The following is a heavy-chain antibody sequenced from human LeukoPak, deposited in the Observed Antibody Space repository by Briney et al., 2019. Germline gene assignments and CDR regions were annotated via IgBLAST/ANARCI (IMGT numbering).Heavy chain of an antibody. CDR3: ARVRGGNRGDAFDI. J-gene: IGHJ3*02. CDR2: ISSSSSYI. D-gene: IGHD4-23*01. CDR1: GFTVSSNY. V-gene: IGHV3-21*04. Sequence: PGGSLRLSCAASGFTVSSNYMSWVRQAPGKGLEWVSSISSSSSYIYYADSVKGRFTISRDNSKNTLYVQMKSLGAEDTALYYCARVRGGNRGDAFDIWGQGTMVTVSS.